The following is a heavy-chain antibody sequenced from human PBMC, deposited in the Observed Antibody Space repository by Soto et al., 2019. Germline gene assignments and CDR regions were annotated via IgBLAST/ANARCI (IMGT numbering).Heavy chain of an antibody. D-gene: IGHD1-20*01. CDR2: IYYSGST. V-gene: IGHV4-59*01. CDR3: ARTEYNWNDGINWFDP. CDR1: GGSISSYY. J-gene: IGHJ5*02. Sequence: SETLSLTCTVSGGSISSYYWSWIRQPPGKGLEWIGYIYYSGSTNYNPSLKSRVTISVDTSKSQFFLKLSSVTAADTAVYYCARTEYNWNDGINWFDPWGQGTLVTVSS.